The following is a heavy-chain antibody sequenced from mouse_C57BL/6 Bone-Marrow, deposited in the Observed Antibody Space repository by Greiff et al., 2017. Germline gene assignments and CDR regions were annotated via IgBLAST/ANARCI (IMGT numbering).Heavy chain of an antibody. CDR2: TWWGGAK. V-gene: IGHV8-8*01. CDR3: APPMDRGFAY. D-gene: IGHD3-3*01. CDR1: GFSLSTFGMG. Sequence: QVTLKVSGPGILQPSPTLSLTCSFSGFSLSTFGMGVGWIRQPSGKGLEWLAHTWWGGAKYYNPALKSLLTISKDTSKNQVFLKIANVDTADTARYYCAPPMDRGFAYWGQGTLVTVSA. J-gene: IGHJ3*01.